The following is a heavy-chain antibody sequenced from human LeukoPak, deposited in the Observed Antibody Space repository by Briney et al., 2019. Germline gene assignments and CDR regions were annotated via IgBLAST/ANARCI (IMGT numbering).Heavy chain of an antibody. Sequence: GGSLRLSCAASGFTFSNYSMNWVRQAPGKGLEWVSSISSRSSYIYYTDSVKGRFTISRDNSKNTQSLQMNSLRAEDTAVYYCAKDDDWGRYKHWGQGTLVAVSS. CDR2: ISSRSSYI. D-gene: IGHD3-16*01. J-gene: IGHJ1*01. CDR3: AKDDDWGRYKH. V-gene: IGHV3-21*04. CDR1: GFTFSNYS.